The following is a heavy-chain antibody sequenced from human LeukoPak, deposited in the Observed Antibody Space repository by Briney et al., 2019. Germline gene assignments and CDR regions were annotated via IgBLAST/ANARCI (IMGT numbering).Heavy chain of an antibody. J-gene: IGHJ5*02. Sequence: ASVKVSCKASGYTFTGYYMHWVRQAPGQGLEWMGWTNPNSGGTNYAQKFQGRVTMTRDTSISTAYMELSRLRSDDTAVYYCASDGAPAIAAAGESGFDPWGQGTLVTVSS. CDR2: TNPNSGGT. V-gene: IGHV1-2*02. CDR3: ASDGAPAIAAAGESGFDP. CDR1: GYTFTGYY. D-gene: IGHD6-13*01.